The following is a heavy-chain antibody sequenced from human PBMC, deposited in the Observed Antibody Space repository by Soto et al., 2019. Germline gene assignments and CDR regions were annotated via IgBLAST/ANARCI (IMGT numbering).Heavy chain of an antibody. V-gene: IGHV5-51*01. CDR2: IYPGDSDT. D-gene: IGHD3-22*01. CDR3: ARHPLYYYDSSGYYLRAPAFGI. J-gene: IGHJ3*02. Sequence: GESLKISCKGSGYSFTSYWIGWVRQMPGKGLEWMGIIYPGDSDTRYSPSFQGQVTISADKSISTAYLQWSSLKASDTAMYYCARHPLYYYDSSGYYLRAPAFGIWGQGTMVTVSS. CDR1: GYSFTSYW.